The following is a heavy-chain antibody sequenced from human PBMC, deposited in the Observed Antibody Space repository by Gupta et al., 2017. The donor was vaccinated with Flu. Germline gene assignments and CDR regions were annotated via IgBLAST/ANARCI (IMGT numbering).Heavy chain of an antibody. D-gene: IGHD5-24*01. J-gene: IGHJ4*02. CDR2: IKEDGSVK. Sequence: EVELVESGGGLVQPGGSLGLSCAASGFTFSNYWMDWVRQAPGKGLEGVANIKEDGSVKNYVDSVKGRFTISRDNAKNSVYLQMNSLRVDDTAVYYCAKNRGWQQFDYWGQGTLVTVSS. CDR1: GFTFSNYW. CDR3: AKNRGWQQFDY. V-gene: IGHV3-7*01.